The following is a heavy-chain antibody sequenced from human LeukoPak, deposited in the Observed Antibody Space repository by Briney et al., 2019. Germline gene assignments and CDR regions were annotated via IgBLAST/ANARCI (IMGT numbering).Heavy chain of an antibody. CDR3: AKRQAAFDI. CDR2: ISGSGGDT. V-gene: IGHV3-23*01. CDR1: GFTFSSYA. Sequence: PGGSLRLSCAASGFTFSSYAMSWVRQAPGKGLEWVSAISGSGGDTYYADSVKGRFTISRDSSKNTLYLQMNSLRAEDTAIYYCAKRQAAFDIWGQGTMVTVSS. J-gene: IGHJ3*02.